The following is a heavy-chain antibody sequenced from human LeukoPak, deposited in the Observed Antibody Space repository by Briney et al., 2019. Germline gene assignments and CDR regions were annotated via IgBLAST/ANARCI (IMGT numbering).Heavy chain of an antibody. D-gene: IGHD6-19*01. CDR3: ARNPERYSSGPGAFDI. J-gene: IGHJ3*02. V-gene: IGHV3-23*01. CDR1: GFTFSSYA. CDR2: ISGSGTST. Sequence: GGSLRLSCEASGFTFSSYAMNWVRQAPGKGLEWVSTISGSGTSTYYADSVKGRFTISRDNSKNTLYLQMNNLRAEDTAIYYCARNPERYSSGPGAFDIWGQGTMVTVSS.